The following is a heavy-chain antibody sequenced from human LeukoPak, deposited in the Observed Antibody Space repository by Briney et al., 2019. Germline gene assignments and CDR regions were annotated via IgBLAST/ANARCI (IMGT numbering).Heavy chain of an antibody. V-gene: IGHV4-30-4*01. D-gene: IGHD2-8*01. J-gene: IGHJ4*02. CDR1: GGSISSGDYY. Sequence: SETLSLTCTVSGGSISSGDYYWSWIRQPPGKGLEWIGYIYYSGITYYNPSLKSRVTISVDTSKNQFSLKLSSVTAADTAVYYCARELIASGNDYWGQGTLVTVSS. CDR3: ARELIASGNDY. CDR2: IYYSGIT.